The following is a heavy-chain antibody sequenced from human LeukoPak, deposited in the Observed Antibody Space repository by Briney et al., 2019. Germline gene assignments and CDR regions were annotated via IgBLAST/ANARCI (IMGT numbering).Heavy chain of an antibody. J-gene: IGHJ5*02. D-gene: IGHD6-6*01. Sequence: GASVKVSCKASGYTFTSYAMNWVRQAPGQGLEWMGWINTNTGNPTCAQGFTGRFVFSLDTSVSTAYLQISSLKAEDTAVYYCARWLTYSSSSFRVRWFDPWGQGTLVTVSS. V-gene: IGHV7-4-1*02. CDR2: INTNTGNP. CDR3: ARWLTYSSSSFRVRWFDP. CDR1: GYTFTSYA.